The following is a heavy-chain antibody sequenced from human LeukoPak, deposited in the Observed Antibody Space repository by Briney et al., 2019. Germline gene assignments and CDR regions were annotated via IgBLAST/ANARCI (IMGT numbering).Heavy chain of an antibody. J-gene: IGHJ4*02. CDR2: IKSKGDGETT. V-gene: IGHV3-15*01. CDR1: GFTFTNAW. Sequence: PGGSLRLSCAASGFTFTNAWMTWARQAPGKGLEWVGRIKSKGDGETTDYAAPVKGRFIMSRDDAKATLYLQMNSLNAEDTAVYYCATDLGLTIIRGVIVHWGQGALVTVSS. D-gene: IGHD3-10*01. CDR3: ATDLGLTIIRGVIVH.